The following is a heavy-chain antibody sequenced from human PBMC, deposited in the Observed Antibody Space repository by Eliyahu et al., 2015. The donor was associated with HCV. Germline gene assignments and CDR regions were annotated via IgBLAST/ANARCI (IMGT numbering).Heavy chain of an antibody. J-gene: IGHJ4*02. D-gene: IGHD6-13*01. CDR3: ARAGAVGTVDY. Sequence: EVQLVESGGGLVQPGGSPRLXCAASGFIFRSYWMSWVRQAPGKGREWVANINEDGSEKYVVDSVKGRFAISRDNAKNSLYLQMNSLRAEDTAVYYCARAGAVGTVDYWGQGTLVTVSS. CDR2: INEDGSEK. CDR1: GFIFRSYW. V-gene: IGHV3-7*01.